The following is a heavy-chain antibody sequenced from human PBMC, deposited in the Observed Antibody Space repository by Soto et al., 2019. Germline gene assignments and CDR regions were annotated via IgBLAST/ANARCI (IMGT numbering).Heavy chain of an antibody. Sequence: QVQLVQSGAEVKKPGASVKVSCKASGFNLRYYGICWLRQAPGQGLEWMGWISGNSGDTKYAQKLQGRVTLTTDTSTXXXXXXXXXXXXXXXXXXXXXXXXXDTNIWGQGTLVT. CDR2: ISGNSGDT. CDR3: XXXXXDTNI. V-gene: IGHV1-18*01. J-gene: IGHJ4*02. CDR1: GFNLRYYG.